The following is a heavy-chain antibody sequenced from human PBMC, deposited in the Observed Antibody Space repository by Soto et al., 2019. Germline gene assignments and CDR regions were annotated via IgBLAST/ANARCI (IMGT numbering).Heavy chain of an antibody. CDR1: GGSVNSGGYY. J-gene: IGHJ4*02. CDR2: IFYNGGT. D-gene: IGHD2-8*01. V-gene: IGHV4-61*03. Sequence: SETLSLTCTVSGGSVNSGGYYWIWIRHPPGKGLEWIGFIFYNGGTSYNPSLGSRVTISADTSKTLFSLNLNFVTAADTAVYYCARGDHGPRRFYFDTWGQGTLVTVSS. CDR3: ARGDHGPRRFYFDT.